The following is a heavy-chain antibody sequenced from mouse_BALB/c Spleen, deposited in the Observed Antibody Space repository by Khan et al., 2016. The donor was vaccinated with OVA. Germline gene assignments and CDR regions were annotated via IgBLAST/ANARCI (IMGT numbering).Heavy chain of an antibody. D-gene: IGHD2-10*01. V-gene: IGHV2-6-7*01. CDR2: IWGDGST. CDR3: ARAYYGNYREAMDY. J-gene: IGHJ4*01. Sequence: QVQLKHSGPGLVAPSQSLSITCTVSGFSLTGYGVNWVRQPPGKGLEWLGMIWGDGSTDYNSALKSRLSISKDNSKSQVFLKMNRLQTDDTARYYGARAYYGNYREAMDYWGQGTSVTVSS. CDR1: GFSLTGYG.